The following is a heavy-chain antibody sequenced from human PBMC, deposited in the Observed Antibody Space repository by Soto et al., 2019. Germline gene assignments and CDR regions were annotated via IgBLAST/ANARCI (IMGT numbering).Heavy chain of an antibody. D-gene: IGHD4-17*01. Sequence: QVQLVESRGGVVQPGRSLRLSCAASGFTFSSYAMHWVRQAPGKGLEWVAVISYDGSNKYYADSVKGRFTISRDNSKNTLYLQMNSLRAEDTAVYYCARDLMTTVTTGDYWGQGTLVTVSS. CDR1: GFTFSSYA. J-gene: IGHJ4*02. CDR2: ISYDGSNK. V-gene: IGHV3-30-3*01. CDR3: ARDLMTTVTTGDY.